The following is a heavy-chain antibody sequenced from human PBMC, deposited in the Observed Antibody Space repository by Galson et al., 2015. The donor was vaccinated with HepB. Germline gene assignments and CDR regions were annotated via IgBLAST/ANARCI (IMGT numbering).Heavy chain of an antibody. J-gene: IGHJ4*02. Sequence: SVKVSCKASGYTFTGYYMHWVRQAPGQGLEWMGRINPNSGGTNYAQKFQGGVTMTRDTSISTAYMELSRLRSDDTAVYYCARGDVAVVAATYPFGYWGQGTLVTVSS. CDR1: GYTFTGYY. D-gene: IGHD2-15*01. V-gene: IGHV1-2*06. CDR2: INPNSGGT. CDR3: ARGDVAVVAATYPFGY.